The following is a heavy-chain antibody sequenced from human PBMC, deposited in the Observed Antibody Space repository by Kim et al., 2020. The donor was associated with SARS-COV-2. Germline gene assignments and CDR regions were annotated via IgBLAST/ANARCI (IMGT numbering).Heavy chain of an antibody. CDR1: GYTVSYNN. Sequence: GGSLRLSCAASGYTVSYNNMSWVRQAPGKGLEWVSFIYSGGNTIYEASVMGRRIISTDDSANTPFFQIISLRTADDAAYYCSTVVFNCGCAYFKYWGQGT. D-gene: IGHD3-22*01. V-gene: IGHV3-66*01. CDR2: IYSGGNT. CDR3: STVVFNCGCAYFKY. J-gene: IGHJ4*02.